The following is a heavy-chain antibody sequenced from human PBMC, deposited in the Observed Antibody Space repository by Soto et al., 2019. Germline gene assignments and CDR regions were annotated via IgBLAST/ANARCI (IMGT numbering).Heavy chain of an antibody. D-gene: IGHD3-22*01. CDR2: ISYDGSNK. CDR1: GFSFNNYV. V-gene: IGHV3-30*19. CDR3: ARDRNYYDSIYDY. Sequence: GGSLRLSCAASGFSFNNYVMHWVRQAPGKGLEWVAVISYDGSNKDYADSVKGRFPVSRDNSKNTLYLQMNSLRAEDTAVYYCARDRNYYDSIYDYWGQGTLVTVSS. J-gene: IGHJ4*02.